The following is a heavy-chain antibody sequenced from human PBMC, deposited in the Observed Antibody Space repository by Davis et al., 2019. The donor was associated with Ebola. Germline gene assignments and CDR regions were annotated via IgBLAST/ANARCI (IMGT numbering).Heavy chain of an antibody. Sequence: GESLKISCAASGFIFSSYGMHWVRQAPGKGLEWVAVISYDGSNKYYADSVKGRCTISRDNSKNTLYLQMNSLRAEDTAVYYCARGCGDYYFDYWGQGTLVTVSS. J-gene: IGHJ4*02. CDR3: ARGCGDYYFDY. CDR1: GFIFSSYG. D-gene: IGHD4-17*01. CDR2: ISYDGSNK. V-gene: IGHV3-30*03.